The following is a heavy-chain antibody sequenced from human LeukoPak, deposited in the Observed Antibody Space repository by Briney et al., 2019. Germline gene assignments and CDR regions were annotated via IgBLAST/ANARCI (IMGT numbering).Heavy chain of an antibody. CDR1: GYTFTGYY. CDR2: INPNSGGT. Sequence: GASVKVSCKASGYTFTGYYMHWVRQAPGQGLEWMGWINPNSGGTNYAQKFQGWVTMTRDTSISTAYMELGRLRSDDTAVYYCARNGLWFGETSNYYYGMDVWGQGTTVTVSS. V-gene: IGHV1-2*04. D-gene: IGHD3-10*01. CDR3: ARNGLWFGETSNYYYGMDV. J-gene: IGHJ6*02.